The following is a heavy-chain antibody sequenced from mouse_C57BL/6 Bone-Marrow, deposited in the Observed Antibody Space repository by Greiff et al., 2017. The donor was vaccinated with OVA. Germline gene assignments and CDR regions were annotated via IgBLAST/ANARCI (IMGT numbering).Heavy chain of an antibody. V-gene: IGHV1-54*01. D-gene: IGHD3-1*01. J-gene: IGHJ4*01. CDR2: INPGSGGT. CDR1: GYAFTNYL. CDR3: ARSGRGDY. Sequence: VQLQQPGAELVKPGASVKMSCKASGYAFTNYLIEWVKQRPGQGLEWIGVINPGSGGTNYNEKFKGKATLTADKSSSTAYMQLSSLTSEDSAVYFCARSGRGDYWGQGTSVTVSS.